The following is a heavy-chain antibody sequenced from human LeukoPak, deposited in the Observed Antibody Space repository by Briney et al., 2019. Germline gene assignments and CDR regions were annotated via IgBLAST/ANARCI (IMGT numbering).Heavy chain of an antibody. J-gene: IGHJ4*02. D-gene: IGHD4-11*01. CDR2: ISGSGGST. CDR3: ASLAGTRVVDY. Sequence: GGSLRLSCAASGFTFSSYAMSWVRQAPGKGLEWVSAISGSGGSTSYADSVKDRFTISRDNAKNTLYLQMNSLRAEDTAIYYCASLAGTRVVDYWGQGTLVTVSS. V-gene: IGHV3-23*01. CDR1: GFTFSSYA.